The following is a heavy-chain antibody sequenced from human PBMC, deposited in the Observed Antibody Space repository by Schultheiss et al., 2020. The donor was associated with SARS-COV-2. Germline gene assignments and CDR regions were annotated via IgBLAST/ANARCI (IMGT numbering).Heavy chain of an antibody. CDR1: GFTFRSYW. CDR3: ARESSQTASLDY. D-gene: IGHD6-6*01. Sequence: GGSLRLSCAASGFTFRSYWMSWVRQAPGKGLEWVANIKQDGSEKYYVDSVKGRFTISRDNAKNSLYLQMNSLRAEDTAVYYCARESSQTASLDYWGQGTLVTVSS. V-gene: IGHV3-7*01. J-gene: IGHJ4*02. CDR2: IKQDGSEK.